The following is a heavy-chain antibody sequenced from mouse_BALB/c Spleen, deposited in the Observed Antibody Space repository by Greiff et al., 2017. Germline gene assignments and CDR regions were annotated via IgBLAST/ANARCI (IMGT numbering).Heavy chain of an antibody. Sequence: QVQLQQPGAELVKPGASVKMSCKASGYTFTSYWMHWVKQRPGQGLEWIGTIDPSDSYTSYNQKFKGKATLTVDTSSSTAYMQLSSLTSEDSAVYYCTRVVVATRAMDYWGQGTSVTVSS. CDR1: GYTFTSYW. J-gene: IGHJ4*01. CDR2: IDPSDSYT. D-gene: IGHD1-1*01. CDR3: TRVVVATRAMDY. V-gene: IGHV1S127*01.